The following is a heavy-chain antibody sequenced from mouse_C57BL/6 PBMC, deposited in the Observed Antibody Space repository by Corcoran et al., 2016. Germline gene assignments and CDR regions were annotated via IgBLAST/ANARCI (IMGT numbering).Heavy chain of an antibody. CDR2: IYPRSGNT. J-gene: IGHJ4*01. CDR1: GYTFTSYG. CDR3: ARGGDYSNYEAMDY. V-gene: IGHV1-81*01. D-gene: IGHD2-5*01. Sequence: QVQLQQSGAELARPGASVKLSCKASGYTFTSYGISWVKQRTGQGLEWIGEIYPRSGNTYYNEKFKGKATLTADKSSSTAYMELRSLTSEDSAVYFCARGGDYSNYEAMDYWGQGTSVTVSS.